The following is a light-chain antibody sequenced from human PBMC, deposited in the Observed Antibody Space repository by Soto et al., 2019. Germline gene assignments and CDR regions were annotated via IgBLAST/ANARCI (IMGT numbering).Light chain of an antibody. J-gene: IGKJ4*01. V-gene: IGKV1-39*01. Sequence: DIQMTQSPSTLSASVGARVTITCRASQTINGFLNWYQQKPGKAPKLLIFAASSLQRGVPSRFSGSGSGTEYTLSISSLQSEDFATYFCQQSYRTPLTFGGGTRVDI. CDR1: QTINGF. CDR3: QQSYRTPLT. CDR2: AAS.